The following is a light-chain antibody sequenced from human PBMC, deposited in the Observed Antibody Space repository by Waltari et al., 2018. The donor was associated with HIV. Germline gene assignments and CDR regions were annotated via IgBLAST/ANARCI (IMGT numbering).Light chain of an antibody. V-gene: IGKV3-11*01. CDR2: DAS. CDR3: QQRSSWPLT. J-gene: IGKJ4*01. CDR1: QSVTSL. Sequence: EIVLTQSPATPSLSPGERATLSCRASQSVTSLLSWYQQKPGQVPRLLIYDASYRATGIPARFSGSGSGTDFTLSISSLEPDDFAVYYCQQRSSWPLTFGGGTKVEIK.